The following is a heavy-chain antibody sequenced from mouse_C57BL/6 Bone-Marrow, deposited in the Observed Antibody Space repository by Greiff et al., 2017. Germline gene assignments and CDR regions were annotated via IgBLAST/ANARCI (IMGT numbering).Heavy chain of an antibody. CDR2: IRLKSDNYAT. CDR3: TEEGLDY. CDR1: GFTFSNYW. V-gene: IGHV6-3*01. Sequence: EVKVVESGGGLVQPGGSMKLSCVASGFTFSNYWMNWVRQSPEKGLEWLAQIRLKSDNYATHSAESVKGRFTISRDDSKSSVYRQMNDVSAEDTGIYYCTEEGLDYWGQGTTLTVSS. J-gene: IGHJ2*01.